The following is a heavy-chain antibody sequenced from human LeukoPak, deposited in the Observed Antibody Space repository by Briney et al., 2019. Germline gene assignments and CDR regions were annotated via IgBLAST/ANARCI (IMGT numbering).Heavy chain of an antibody. Sequence: GGSLRLSCAASGFTVSSNYMSWVRQAPGKGLEWVSVIYSGGSTYYADSVKGRFTISRDNSKNTLYLQMNSLRAEDTAVYYCARASRGDYFDYWGQGTLVTVSA. V-gene: IGHV3-53*01. CDR3: ARASRGDYFDY. CDR1: GFTVSSNY. J-gene: IGHJ4*02. CDR2: IYSGGST. D-gene: IGHD3-10*01.